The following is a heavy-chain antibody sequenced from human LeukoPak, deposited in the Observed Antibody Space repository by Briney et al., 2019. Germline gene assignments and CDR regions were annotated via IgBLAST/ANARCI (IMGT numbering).Heavy chain of an antibody. J-gene: IGHJ6*03. Sequence: PSETLSLTCTVSGGSISSSSYYWGWIRQPPGKGLEWIGSIYYSGSTYYNPSLKSRVTISVDTSKNQFSLKVTSVTAADTAMYYCARVGPKWLQFSGGYYYYYMDVWGKGTTVTVSS. CDR1: GGSISSSSYY. CDR2: IYYSGST. V-gene: IGHV4-39*07. D-gene: IGHD5-24*01. CDR3: ARVGPKWLQFSGGYYYYYMDV.